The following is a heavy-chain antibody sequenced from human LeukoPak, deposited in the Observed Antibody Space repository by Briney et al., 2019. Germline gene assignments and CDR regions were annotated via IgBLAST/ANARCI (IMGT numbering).Heavy chain of an antibody. CDR2: IKEDGSEK. Sequence: GGSLRLSCAASGLTLSRYWMSWVRQAPGKGLEWVANIKEDGSEKYYVDSVKGRFTTSRDNAKNSLYLQMNSLRAEDTAVYYCASDSGYSSGWYFDYWGQGTLVTVSS. CDR3: ASDSGYSSGWYFDY. CDR1: GLTLSRYW. V-gene: IGHV3-7*01. J-gene: IGHJ4*02. D-gene: IGHD6-19*01.